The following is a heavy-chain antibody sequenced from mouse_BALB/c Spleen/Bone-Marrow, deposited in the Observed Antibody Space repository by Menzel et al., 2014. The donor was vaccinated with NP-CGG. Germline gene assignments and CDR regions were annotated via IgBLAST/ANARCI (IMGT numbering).Heavy chain of an antibody. D-gene: IGHD2-4*01. J-gene: IGHJ4*01. V-gene: IGHV5-17*02. CDR1: GFTFSSFG. CDR3: ARKGAMITHYYAMDY. Sequence: EVQGVESGGGLVQPGGPRKLSCAASGFTFSSFGMHWVRQAPEKGLEWVAYISNGSSTIYYADTVKGRFTISRDNPKNTLFLQMTSLRSEDTAMYYCARKGAMITHYYAMDYWGQGTSVTVSS. CDR2: ISNGSSTI.